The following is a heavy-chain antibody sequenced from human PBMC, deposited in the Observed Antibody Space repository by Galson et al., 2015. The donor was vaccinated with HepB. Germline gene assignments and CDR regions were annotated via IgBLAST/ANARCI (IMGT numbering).Heavy chain of an antibody. CDR1: GFTFSSYS. D-gene: IGHD3-10*01. CDR3: ARDFSSYYGSGSYYNGVLGY. V-gene: IGHV3-21*03. J-gene: IGHJ4*02. Sequence: SLRLSCAASGFTFSSYSMNWVRQAPGKGLEWVSSISSSSSYIYYADSVKGRFTISRDNAENSLYLQMNSLRAEDTAVYYCARDFSSYYGSGSYYNGVLGYWGQGTLVTVSS. CDR2: ISSSSSYI.